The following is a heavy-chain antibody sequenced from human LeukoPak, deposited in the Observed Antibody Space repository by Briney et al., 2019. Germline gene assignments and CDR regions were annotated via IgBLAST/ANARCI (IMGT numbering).Heavy chain of an antibody. J-gene: IGHJ3*02. V-gene: IGHV4-34*01. D-gene: IGHD4-23*01. CDR2: INHSGST. CDR1: GGSFSAYY. Sequence: SETLSLTCAVYGGSFSAYYWSWIRQPPGKGLEWIGEINHSGSTNYNPSLKSRVTISVDTSKNQFSLKLSPVTAADTAVYYCARQDDYGGNWGAFDIWGQGTMVTVSS. CDR3: ARQDDYGGNWGAFDI.